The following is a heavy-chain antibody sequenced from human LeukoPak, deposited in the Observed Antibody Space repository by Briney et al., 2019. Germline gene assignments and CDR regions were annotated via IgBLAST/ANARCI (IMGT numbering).Heavy chain of an antibody. CDR3: ARDRNSGSSLDI. Sequence: ASVKLSCKASGYTFTGYYIHWVRQAPGQGLEWMGWIYPSSGDTNYAQNFQGRVTMTRDTSISTAYMELSSLRSDDTAVYYCARDRNSGSSLDIWGQGTMLTVSS. D-gene: IGHD6-6*01. V-gene: IGHV1-2*02. J-gene: IGHJ3*02. CDR1: GYTFTGYY. CDR2: IYPSSGDT.